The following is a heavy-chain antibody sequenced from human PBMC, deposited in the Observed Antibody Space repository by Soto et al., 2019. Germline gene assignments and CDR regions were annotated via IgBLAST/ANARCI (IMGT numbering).Heavy chain of an antibody. CDR1: GGTFSSYA. V-gene: IGHV1-69*13. J-gene: IGHJ6*02. Sequence: SVKVSCKASGGTFSSYAISWVRQAPGQGLEWMGGIIPIFGTANYAQKFQGRVTITADESTSTAYMELSSLRSEDTAVYYCARDGRDTAMPSDYYGMDVWGQATTVTVSS. CDR3: ARDGRDTAMPSDYYGMDV. D-gene: IGHD5-18*01. CDR2: IIPIFGTA.